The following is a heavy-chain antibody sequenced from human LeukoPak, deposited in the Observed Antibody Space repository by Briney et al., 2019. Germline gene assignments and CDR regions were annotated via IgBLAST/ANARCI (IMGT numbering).Heavy chain of an antibody. CDR3: ARSSSSSWAEFYYYYYGMDV. Sequence: GGSLRLSCAASGFTFGSYSMNWVRQAPGKGLEWVSYISSSSSTIYYADSVKGRFTISRDNAKNSLYLQMNSLRAEDTAVYYCARSSSSSWAEFYYYYYGMDVWGQGTTVTVSS. CDR2: ISSSSSTI. V-gene: IGHV3-48*04. D-gene: IGHD6-13*01. J-gene: IGHJ6*02. CDR1: GFTFGSYS.